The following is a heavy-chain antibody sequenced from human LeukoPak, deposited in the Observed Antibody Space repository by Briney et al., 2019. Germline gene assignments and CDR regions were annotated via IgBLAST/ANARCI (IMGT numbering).Heavy chain of an antibody. V-gene: IGHV3-23*01. CDR2: VSASGFTT. Sequence: GGSLRLSCAAAGFMFSNYVMYWVRQAPGKGLEWVSVVSASGFTTDYADSVKGRFTISRDNSKNTLYPQMNGLRAEDTAVYYCAKGGRGTYYADSWGQGTLVTVSS. D-gene: IGHD3-16*01. CDR1: GFMFSNYV. CDR3: AKGGRGTYYADS. J-gene: IGHJ4*02.